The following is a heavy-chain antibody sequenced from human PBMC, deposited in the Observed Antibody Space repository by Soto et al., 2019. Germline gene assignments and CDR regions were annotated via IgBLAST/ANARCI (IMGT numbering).Heavy chain of an antibody. CDR3: ARNHTYYDILTGHIPFPFDI. V-gene: IGHV4-39*01. Sequence: QLQLQESGPGLVKPSETLSLTCTVSGGSISSNYYYWGWIRQPPGKGLEWIGSIYYSGSTHYNPSLKSRVTISVDTSKNQFSLKRGSVTAADTAVYYCARNHTYYDILTGHIPFPFDIWGQGTMVTVSS. D-gene: IGHD3-9*01. CDR1: GGSISSNYYY. CDR2: IYYSGST. J-gene: IGHJ3*02.